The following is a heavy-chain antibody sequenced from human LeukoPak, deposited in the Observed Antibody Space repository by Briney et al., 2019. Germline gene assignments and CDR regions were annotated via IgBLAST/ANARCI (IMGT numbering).Heavy chain of an antibody. D-gene: IGHD3-3*01. J-gene: IGHJ4*02. CDR1: GFTFSSYA. V-gene: IGHV3-23*01. CDR3: ANSYYYDFWSGYGVYFDY. Sequence: QAGGSLRLSCAASGFTFSSYAMSWVRQAPGKGLEWVSAISGSGGDTYYADSVKGRFTISRDNSKNTLYLQMNSLRAEDTAVYYCANSYYYDFWSGYGVYFDYWGQGTLVTVSS. CDR2: ISGSGGDT.